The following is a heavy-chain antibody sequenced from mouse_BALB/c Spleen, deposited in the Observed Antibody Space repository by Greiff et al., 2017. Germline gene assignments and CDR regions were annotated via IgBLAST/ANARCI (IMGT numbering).Heavy chain of an antibody. CDR2: ISYSGST. Sequence: EVMLVESGPGLVKPSQSLSLTCTVTGYSITSDYAWNWIRQFPGNKLEWMGYISYSGSTSYNPSLKSRISITRDTSKNQFFLQLNSVTTEDTATYYCAISRGKGYFDYWGQGTTLTVSS. V-gene: IGHV3-2*02. J-gene: IGHJ2*01. CDR3: AISRGKGYFDY. CDR1: GYSITSDYA. D-gene: IGHD1-3*01.